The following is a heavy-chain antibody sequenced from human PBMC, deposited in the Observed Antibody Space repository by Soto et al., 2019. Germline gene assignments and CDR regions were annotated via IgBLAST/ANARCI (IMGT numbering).Heavy chain of an antibody. Sequence: QVQLVQSGAEVKKPGSSVKVSCKASGGTFSSYAISWVRQAPGQGLEWMGGIIPIFGTANYAQKFQGRVTITADKSASTAYMELSSLRSEDTAVDYCARDGGYCSSTSCPGDYWGQGPLVTVSS. J-gene: IGHJ4*02. D-gene: IGHD2-2*01. CDR2: IIPIFGTA. V-gene: IGHV1-69*06. CDR3: ARDGGYCSSTSCPGDY. CDR1: GGTFSSYA.